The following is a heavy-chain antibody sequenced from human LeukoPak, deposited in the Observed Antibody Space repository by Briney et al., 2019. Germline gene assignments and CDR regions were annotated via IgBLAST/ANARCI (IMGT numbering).Heavy chain of an antibody. D-gene: IGHD1-26*01. J-gene: IGHJ4*02. CDR3: ASRAVGATLLDY. CDR2: ISAYNGNT. V-gene: IGHV1-18*01. CDR1: GYTFTSYG. Sequence: ASVKVSCKASGYTFTSYGISWVRQAPGQGLEWMGWISAYNGNTNYAQKLQGRVTMTTDTSTSTAYMELRSLRSDDTAVYYCASRAVGATLLDYWGQGTLVTVSS.